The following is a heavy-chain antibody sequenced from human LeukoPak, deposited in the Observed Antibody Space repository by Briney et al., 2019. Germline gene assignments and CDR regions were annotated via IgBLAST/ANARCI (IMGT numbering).Heavy chain of an antibody. J-gene: IGHJ4*02. CDR2: IIPIFGTA. Sequence: GASVKVSCKASGGTFSSYAISWVRQAPGQGLEWMGGIIPIFGTANYAQKFQGRVTITADESTSTAYMELSSLRSEDTAVYYCARDPGPPLPEWLDYWGQGTLVTVSS. D-gene: IGHD3-3*01. CDR1: GGTFSSYA. CDR3: ARDPGPPLPEWLDY. V-gene: IGHV1-69*13.